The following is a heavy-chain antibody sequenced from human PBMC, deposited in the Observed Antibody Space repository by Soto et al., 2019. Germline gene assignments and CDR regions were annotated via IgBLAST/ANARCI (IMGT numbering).Heavy chain of an antibody. CDR2: IYPGDSDT. J-gene: IGHJ4*02. Sequence: GESLKISCKGSGYIFTSYWIGWVRQMPGKGLEWMGLIYPGDSDTRYSPSFQGQVTISVDKSISTAYPQWSNLKASDTAIYYCARQDDFWSAYYDYWGQGTLVTVS. CDR3: ARQDDFWSAYYDY. CDR1: GYIFTSYW. D-gene: IGHD3-3*01. V-gene: IGHV5-51*01.